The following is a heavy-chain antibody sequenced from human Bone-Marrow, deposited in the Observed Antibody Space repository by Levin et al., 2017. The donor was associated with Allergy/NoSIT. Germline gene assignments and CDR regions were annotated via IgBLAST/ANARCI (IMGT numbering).Heavy chain of an antibody. CDR2: IYSGDNT. D-gene: IGHD1-26*01. Sequence: SGGSLRLSCEASGFAISRDYMSWVRQAPGKGLEWVSLIYSGDNTYYADSVKGRFTISRDTSKNTLYLQMNSLTAEDTAVYFCARSAATALYYFDSWGQGTLVTVSS. V-gene: IGHV3-53*01. CDR3: ARSAATALYYFDS. J-gene: IGHJ4*02. CDR1: GFAISRDY.